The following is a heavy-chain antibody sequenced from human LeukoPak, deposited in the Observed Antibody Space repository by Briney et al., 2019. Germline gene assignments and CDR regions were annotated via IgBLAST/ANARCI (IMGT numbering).Heavy chain of an antibody. V-gene: IGHV3-9*01. J-gene: IGHJ6*03. CDR2: ISWKSDNI. CDR1: GFNFEDYA. Sequence: PGGSLRLSCVASGFNFEDYAMHWVRQVPGKGLEWVAGISWKSDNIDYMESVRGRFTISRDNSKDTLYLQMGSLRPEDTAVYYCARGPSSYFYMDVWGKGTTVTISS. CDR3: ARGPSSYFYMDV.